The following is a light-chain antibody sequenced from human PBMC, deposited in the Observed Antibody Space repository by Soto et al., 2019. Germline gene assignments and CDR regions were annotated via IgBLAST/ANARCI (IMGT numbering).Light chain of an antibody. V-gene: IGKV3-15*01. Sequence: ETVMTQSPATLSVSPGERATLSCRVSQSVSSNLAWYQQKPGQAPRLLIYDASTRATGIPARFSGSGSGTEFTLTISSLQSEDFAVYYCQQYNNWPPCTFGQGTKLEIK. J-gene: IGKJ2*02. CDR1: QSVSSN. CDR2: DAS. CDR3: QQYNNWPPCT.